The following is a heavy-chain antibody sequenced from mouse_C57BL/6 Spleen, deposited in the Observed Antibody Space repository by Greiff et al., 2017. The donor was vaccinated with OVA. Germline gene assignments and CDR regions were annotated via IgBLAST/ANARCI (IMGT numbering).Heavy chain of an antibody. J-gene: IGHJ3*01. Sequence: QVQLQQPGAELVRPGSSVKLSCKASGYTFTSYWMHWVKQRPIQGLEWIGNIDPSDSETHYNQKFKDKATLTVDKSSSTAYMQLSSLTSEDSAVYYCARSDDGYYSAWFAYGGQGTLVTVSA. CDR1: GYTFTSYW. V-gene: IGHV1-52*01. CDR3: ARSDDGYYSAWFAY. CDR2: IDPSDSET. D-gene: IGHD2-3*01.